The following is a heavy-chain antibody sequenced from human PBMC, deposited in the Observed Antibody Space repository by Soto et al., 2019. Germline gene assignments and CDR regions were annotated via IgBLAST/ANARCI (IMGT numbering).Heavy chain of an antibody. D-gene: IGHD5-12*01. CDR2: ISTYSGDT. CDR1: GYTFFTYD. V-gene: IGHV1-18*01. Sequence: QVHLVQSGVEVKTPGASVKVSCQASGYTFFTYDISWVRQVPGQGLEWMGWISTYSGDTKYAQKCQGRVTMTTDTSTTTAYLELRSLRSDDTAVYYCARHHGPTTSENWFDPWGQGTLVTVSS. J-gene: IGHJ5*02. CDR3: ARHHGPTTSENWFDP.